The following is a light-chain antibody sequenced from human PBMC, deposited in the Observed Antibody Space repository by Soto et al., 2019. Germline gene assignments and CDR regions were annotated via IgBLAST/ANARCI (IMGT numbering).Light chain of an antibody. CDR2: KVA. V-gene: IGKV2-24*01. CDR3: MQATQYNPYT. J-gene: IGKJ2*01. CDR1: QSLEHSDGNTY. Sequence: DVVLTQTPLSSPVTLGQPASISCRSSQSLEHSDGNTYLSWLHQRPGQPPRLLIYKVANRFSGVPDRFSRSGAGTDFTLKISGVEAEDVGIYYCMQATQYNPYTFGQGTKLEIK.